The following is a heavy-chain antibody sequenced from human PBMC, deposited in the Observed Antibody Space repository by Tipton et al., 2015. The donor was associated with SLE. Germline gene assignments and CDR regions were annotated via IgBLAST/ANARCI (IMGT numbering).Heavy chain of an antibody. V-gene: IGHV4-61*09. J-gene: IGHJ4*02. Sequence: TLSLTCTVSGDSISSGSYYWTWIRQPAGKGLEWIGYIYTSGSNNYNPSLKSRVTMSVDTSKNQFSLKLSSVTAADTAVYYCARFQPGSSRYGEDFDYWGQGTLVTVSS. CDR2: IYTSGSN. CDR1: GDSISSGSYY. CDR3: ARFQPGSSRYGEDFDY. D-gene: IGHD6-13*01.